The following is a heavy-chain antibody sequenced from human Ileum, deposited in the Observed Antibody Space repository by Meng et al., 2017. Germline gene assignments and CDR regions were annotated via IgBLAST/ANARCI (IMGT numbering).Heavy chain of an antibody. V-gene: IGHV4-34*01. CDR1: GGSFSGYY. CDR2: INHSGST. J-gene: IGHJ4*02. Sequence: QVQLQQWGEGLLKPSETLSPTCAVYGGSFSGYYWSWIRHPPGKGLEWIGEINHSGSTNYNPSLKSRVTISVDTSKNQFSLKLSSVTAADTAVYYCARGGGRYGPDFDYWGQGTLVTVSS. D-gene: IGHD3-16*01. CDR3: ARGGGRYGPDFDY.